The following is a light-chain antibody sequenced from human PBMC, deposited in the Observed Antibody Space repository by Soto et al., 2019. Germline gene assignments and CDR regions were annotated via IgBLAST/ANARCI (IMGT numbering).Light chain of an antibody. CDR3: QPYNSHSPWT. V-gene: IGKV3-15*01. CDR2: GAS. CDR1: QSVNSN. Sequence: IGMAQSPATLSVSQGERATLSCRASQSVNSNLAWYQQKPGQAPRLLIYGASSRATVIPARFSGSGPGTEFTLTISSLQPADFATYYCQPYNSHSPWTFGQGTMAAI. J-gene: IGKJ1*01.